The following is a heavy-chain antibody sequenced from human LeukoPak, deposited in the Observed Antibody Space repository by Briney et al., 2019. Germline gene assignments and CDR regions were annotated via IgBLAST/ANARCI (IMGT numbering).Heavy chain of an antibody. Sequence: GSLRLSCAASGFTFSSYSMNRVRQAPGKGLEWVSSISSSSYIYYADSVKSRFTISRDNAKNSLYLQMNSLRADDTAVYYCARDSPRYYDSSGYSHWGQGTLVTVSS. CDR2: ISSSSYI. D-gene: IGHD3-22*01. J-gene: IGHJ4*02. V-gene: IGHV3-21*04. CDR3: ARDSPRYYDSSGYSH. CDR1: GFTFSSYS.